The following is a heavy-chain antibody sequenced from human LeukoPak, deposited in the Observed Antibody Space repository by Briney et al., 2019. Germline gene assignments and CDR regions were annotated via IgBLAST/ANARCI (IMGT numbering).Heavy chain of an antibody. Sequence: SETLSLTCTVSGYSISSGYYWGWIRQPPGKGLEWIGSIYHSGSTYYNPSLKSRVTISVDTSKNQFSLKLSSVTAADTAVYYCARGTGIVGATPWFDPWGQGTLVTVSS. D-gene: IGHD1-26*01. J-gene: IGHJ5*02. CDR1: GYSISSGYY. CDR2: IYHSGST. V-gene: IGHV4-38-2*02. CDR3: ARGTGIVGATPWFDP.